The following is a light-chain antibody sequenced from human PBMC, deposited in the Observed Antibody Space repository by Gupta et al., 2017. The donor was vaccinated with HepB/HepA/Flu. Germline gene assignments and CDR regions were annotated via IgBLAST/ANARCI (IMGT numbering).Light chain of an antibody. J-gene: IGKJ1*01. Sequence: ELSLTQSPSTLSLSPGERATLSCRASQSISRSLAWYQQKRGQAPRLLIYDASNRATGIPARFSGSGSGTDFTLTISGLEPEDFAVYYCQHRSNWPPWTFGQGTRVEIK. V-gene: IGKV3-11*01. CDR3: QHRSNWPPWT. CDR1: QSISRS. CDR2: DAS.